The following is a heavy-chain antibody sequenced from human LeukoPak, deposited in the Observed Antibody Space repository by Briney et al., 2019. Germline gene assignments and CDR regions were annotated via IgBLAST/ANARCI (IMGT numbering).Heavy chain of an antibody. CDR3: AKNFWSDKYYYYYMDV. CDR1: GFTFAKFA. CDR2: ISGSGIVT. J-gene: IGHJ6*03. Sequence: GESLRLSCAISGFTFAKFAMSWVRQAPGKGLEWVSTISGSGIVTYYADSVKGRFTISRDNSKNTLYLQMNSLRAEDTAVYYCAKNFWSDKYYYYYMDVCGKGTTVTVSS. D-gene: IGHD3-3*01. V-gene: IGHV3-23*01.